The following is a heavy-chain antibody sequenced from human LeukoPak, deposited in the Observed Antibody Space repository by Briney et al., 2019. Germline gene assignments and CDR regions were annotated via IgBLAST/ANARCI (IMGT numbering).Heavy chain of an antibody. V-gene: IGHV4-59*01. Sequence: SETLSLTCTVSGASMSSYYWSWIRQPPGKGLEWIGYIYYSGSTNYNPSLKSRVTISVDTSKNQFTLKLSSVTAADTAVYYCARDSGSTWFDCWGQGTLVTVSS. CDR3: ARDSGSTWFDC. CDR2: IYYSGST. D-gene: IGHD6-13*01. J-gene: IGHJ4*02. CDR1: GASMSSYY.